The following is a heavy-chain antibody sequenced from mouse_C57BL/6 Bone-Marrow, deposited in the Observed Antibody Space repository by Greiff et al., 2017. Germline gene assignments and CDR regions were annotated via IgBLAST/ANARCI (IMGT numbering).Heavy chain of an antibody. J-gene: IGHJ4*01. CDR2: IWSDGST. CDR1: GFSLTSYG. V-gene: IGHV2-6-1*01. CDR3: ARHGQLRLRDAMDY. Sequence: QVQLKESGPGLVAPSQSLSITCTVSGFSLTSYGVHWVRQPPGKGLEWLVVIWSDGSTTYNSALKSRLSISKDNFKSQVFLKMNSLQTDDTAMYYCARHGQLRLRDAMDYWGQGTSVTVSS. D-gene: IGHD3-2*02.